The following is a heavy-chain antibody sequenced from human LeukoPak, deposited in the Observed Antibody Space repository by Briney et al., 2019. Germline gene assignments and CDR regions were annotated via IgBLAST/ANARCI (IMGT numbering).Heavy chain of an antibody. Sequence: GGSLRLSCAASGFTFSSYAMSWVRQAPGKGLEWVAVIWYDGSNKYYADSVKGRFTISRDNSKNTLYLQMNSLRAEDTAVYYCARDYPYGSGSYGLDYWGQGTLVTVSS. CDR3: ARDYPYGSGSYGLDY. CDR1: GFTFSSYA. V-gene: IGHV3-33*08. CDR2: IWYDGSNK. D-gene: IGHD3-10*01. J-gene: IGHJ4*02.